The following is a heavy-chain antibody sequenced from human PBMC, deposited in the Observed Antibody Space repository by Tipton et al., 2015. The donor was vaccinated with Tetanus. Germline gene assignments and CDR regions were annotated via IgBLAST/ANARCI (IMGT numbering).Heavy chain of an antibody. Sequence: LRLSCAVSGGSVSNGGYSWSWIRQPPGKGLECIGYIFHSGRTYYNPSLNSRVTISLDRSKNQFSLKLASVTAADTAVYYCARGGGNTMFRGGEFVHSYYYQGMDVWGQGTTVTVSS. J-gene: IGHJ6*02. CDR1: GGSVSNGGYS. CDR2: IFHSGRT. V-gene: IGHV4-30-2*01. CDR3: ARGGGNTMFRGGEFVHSYYYQGMDV. D-gene: IGHD3-10*01.